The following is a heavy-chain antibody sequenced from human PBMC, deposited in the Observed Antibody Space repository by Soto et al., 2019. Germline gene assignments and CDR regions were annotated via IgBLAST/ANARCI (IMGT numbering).Heavy chain of an antibody. J-gene: IGHJ6*02. CDR1: GFTFSSYG. CDR2: ISYDGSNK. CDR3: AKRLTYGMDV. D-gene: IGHD3-9*01. V-gene: IGHV3-30*18. Sequence: SLRLSCAASGFTFSSYGMHWVRQAPGKGLEWVAVISYDGSNKYYADSVKGRFTISRDNSKNTLYLQMNSLRAEDTAVYYCAKRLTYGMDVWGQGTTVTVSS.